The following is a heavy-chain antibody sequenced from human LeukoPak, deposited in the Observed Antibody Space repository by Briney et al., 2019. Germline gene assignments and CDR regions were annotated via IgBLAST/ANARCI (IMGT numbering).Heavy chain of an antibody. CDR1: GFTFSSYG. Sequence: GGSLRLSCAASGFTFSSYGMHWVRQAPGKGLEWVAFIRYDGNSEFYVDSVKGRFTISRDNSKNTLYLQMNSLRAEDTAVYYCAGDRVVGATEFDYGGQGPLVTVSS. J-gene: IGHJ4*02. CDR3: AGDRVVGATEFDY. V-gene: IGHV3-30*02. CDR2: IRYDGNSE. D-gene: IGHD1-26*01.